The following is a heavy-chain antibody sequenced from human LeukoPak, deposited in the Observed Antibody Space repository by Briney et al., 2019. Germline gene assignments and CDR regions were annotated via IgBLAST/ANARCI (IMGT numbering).Heavy chain of an antibody. Sequence: ASVKVSCKASGYTFTDYSMHWVRQAPGQGLEWLGWINPNSGDTNYAQKFQGRVIMTRDTSINTAYMELSSLRSDDTAVYYCVRIWKDDGFALHIWGQGTMVTASS. CDR3: VRIWKDDGFALHI. D-gene: IGHD1-1*01. J-gene: IGHJ3*02. CDR2: INPNSGDT. V-gene: IGHV1-2*02. CDR1: GYTFTDYS.